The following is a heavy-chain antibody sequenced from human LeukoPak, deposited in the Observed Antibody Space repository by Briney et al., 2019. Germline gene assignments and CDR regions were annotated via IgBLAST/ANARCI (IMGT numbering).Heavy chain of an antibody. CDR2: IYSGGST. CDR1: GFTVSSNY. Sequence: GGSLRLSCTVSGFTVSSNYMSWVRQAPGKGLEWVSVIYSGGSTYYADSVKGRFTISRDNSKNTLYLQMNSLRAEDTAVYYCARDRELRYFDWVYAFDIWGQGTMVTVSS. CDR3: ARDRELRYFDWVYAFDI. V-gene: IGHV3-66*01. J-gene: IGHJ3*02. D-gene: IGHD3-9*01.